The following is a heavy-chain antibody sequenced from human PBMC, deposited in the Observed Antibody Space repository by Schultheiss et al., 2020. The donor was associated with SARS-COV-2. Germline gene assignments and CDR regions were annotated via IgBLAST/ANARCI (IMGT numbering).Heavy chain of an antibody. D-gene: IGHD2-2*01. J-gene: IGHJ6*02. CDR1: GFTFDDYA. CDR3: AKVAKACSSTSCYPTYYYYYGMDV. Sequence: GGSLRLSCAASGFTFDDYAMHWVRQAPGKGLEWVSGISWNSGSIGYADSVKGRFTISRDNAKNSLYLQMNSLRAEDTALYYCAKVAKACSSTSCYPTYYYYYGMDVWGQGTTVTVSS. CDR2: ISWNSGSI. V-gene: IGHV3-9*01.